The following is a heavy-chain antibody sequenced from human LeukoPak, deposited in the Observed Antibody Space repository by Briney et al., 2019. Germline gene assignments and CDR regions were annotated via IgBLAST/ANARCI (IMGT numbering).Heavy chain of an antibody. CDR3: AREGYYYYGMDV. V-gene: IGHV4-34*01. J-gene: IGHJ6*02. CDR2: INHTGST. CDR1: GGSFSGYS. Sequence: SQTLSLTCAVYGGSFSGYSWSWIRQPPGKGLEWNGEINHTGSTNYNPSLKTRFTISVDTSKNQFSLKLSAVAAADAAVYYCAREGYYYYGMDVWGQGTTVAVSS.